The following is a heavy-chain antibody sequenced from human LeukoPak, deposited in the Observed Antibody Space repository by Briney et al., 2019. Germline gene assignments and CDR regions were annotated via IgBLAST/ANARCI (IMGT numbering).Heavy chain of an antibody. J-gene: IGHJ4*02. CDR2: IRSKAYGGTT. Sequence: GGSLRLSCTASGFTFGDYAMSWFRQAPGKGLEWVGFIRSKAYGGTTEYAASVKGRFTISRDDSKSIAYLQMNSLKTEDTAVYYCTRELPYSSGWYHSRDYWGQGTLVTVSS. V-gene: IGHV3-49*03. CDR3: TRELPYSSGWYHSRDY. CDR1: GFTFGDYA. D-gene: IGHD6-19*01.